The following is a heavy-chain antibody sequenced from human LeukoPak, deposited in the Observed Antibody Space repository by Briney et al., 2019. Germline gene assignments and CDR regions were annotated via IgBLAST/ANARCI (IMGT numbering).Heavy chain of an antibody. CDR3: ARTSDY. Sequence: SETLSLTCGVYGGSFSGYHWIRIRQPPGKGLEWIGSIYYSGSTYYNPSLKSRVTISVDTSKNQFSLKLSSVTAADTAVYHCARTSDYWGQGTLVTVSS. V-gene: IGHV4-34*01. J-gene: IGHJ4*02. CDR1: GGSFSGYH. CDR2: IYYSGST.